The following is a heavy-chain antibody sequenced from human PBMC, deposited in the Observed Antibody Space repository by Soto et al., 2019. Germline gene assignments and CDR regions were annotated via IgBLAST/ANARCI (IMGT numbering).Heavy chain of an antibody. V-gene: IGHV4-39*01. CDR1: GGSFTSTNYF. CDR2: MYYNGNT. CDR3: ARGYYYYMDV. Sequence: SETLSLTCTVSGGSFTSTNYFWGWIRQPPGKGLEWIGYMYYNGNTYYSPSLKSRVTISVDTSKSQFSLELSSVTAADTAVYYCARGYYYYMDVWGKGTTVTVS. J-gene: IGHJ6*03.